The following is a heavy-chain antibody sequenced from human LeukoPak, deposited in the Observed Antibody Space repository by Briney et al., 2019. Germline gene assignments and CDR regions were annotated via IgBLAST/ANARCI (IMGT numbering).Heavy chain of an antibody. CDR1: GYIFTRYW. J-gene: IGHJ4*02. Sequence: GESLKISCKGSGYIFTRYWIAWVRQMPGKGLDWMGILYPGDSDTRYSPSFQGQVTISVDTSISTAYLQWSSLEASDTAMYYCARLYCSGGTCNNYFDFWGQGTLVTVSP. CDR2: LYPGDSDT. CDR3: ARLYCSGGTCNNYFDF. D-gene: IGHD2-15*01. V-gene: IGHV5-51*01.